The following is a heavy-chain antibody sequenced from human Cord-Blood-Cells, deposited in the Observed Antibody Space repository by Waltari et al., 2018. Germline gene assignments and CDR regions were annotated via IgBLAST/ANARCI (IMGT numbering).Heavy chain of an antibody. CDR3: ARYSTDSSGYYFDY. D-gene: IGHD3-22*01. J-gene: IGHJ4*02. CDR1: GGSFSGYY. Sequence: QVQLQQWGAGLLKPSETLSLTCAVYGGSFSGYYWSWIRPPPGKGLEWIGEINHSGSTNYNPSLKSRVTISVDTSKNQFSLKLSSVTAADTAVYYCARYSTDSSGYYFDYWGQGTLVTVSS. V-gene: IGHV4-34*01. CDR2: INHSGST.